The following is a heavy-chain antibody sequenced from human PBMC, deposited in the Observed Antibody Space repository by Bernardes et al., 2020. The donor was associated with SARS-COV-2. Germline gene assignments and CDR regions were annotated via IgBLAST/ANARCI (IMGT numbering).Heavy chain of an antibody. V-gene: IGHV3-30*01. CDR1: GFTFSTYA. Sequence: GSLRLSCAASGFTFSTYAMHWVRQAPGKGLEWVVVISYDGSNKYYADSVKGRFTISRDNSKNTLYLQMNSLRAEDTAVYYCARGHSGYDSFDYWGQGTLVTVSS. J-gene: IGHJ4*02. CDR3: ARGHSGYDSFDY. CDR2: ISYDGSNK. D-gene: IGHD5-12*01.